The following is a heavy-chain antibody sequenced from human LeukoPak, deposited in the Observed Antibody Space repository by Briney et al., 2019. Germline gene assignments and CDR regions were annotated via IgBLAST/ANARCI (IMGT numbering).Heavy chain of an antibody. CDR3: ARGDLAAAGTLDY. Sequence: ASVNVSCKASGGTFSSYAISWVRQAPGQGLEWMGGIIPIFGTANYAQKFQGRVTITADESTSTAYMELSSLRSEDTAVYYCARGDLAAAGTLDYWGQGTLVTVSS. CDR1: GGTFSSYA. V-gene: IGHV1-69*13. CDR2: IIPIFGTA. J-gene: IGHJ4*02. D-gene: IGHD6-13*01.